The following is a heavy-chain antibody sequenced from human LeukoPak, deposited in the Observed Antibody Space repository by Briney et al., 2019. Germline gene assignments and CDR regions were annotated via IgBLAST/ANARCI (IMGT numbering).Heavy chain of an antibody. CDR1: GYIFSSLW. J-gene: IGHJ5*02. CDR2: IDPSDSYT. Sequence: GESLKISCKGSGYIFSSLWIGWVRQMPGKGLEWMGRIDPSDSYTNYSPSFQGHVTISADKSISTAYLQWSSLKASDTAMYYCARLGAGYYDILTGYRNWFDPWGQGTLVTVSS. CDR3: ARLGAGYYDILTGYRNWFDP. V-gene: IGHV5-10-1*01. D-gene: IGHD3-9*01.